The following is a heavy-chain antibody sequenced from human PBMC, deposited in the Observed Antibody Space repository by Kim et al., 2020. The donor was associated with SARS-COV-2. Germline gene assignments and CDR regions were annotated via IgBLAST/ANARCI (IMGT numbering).Heavy chain of an antibody. D-gene: IGHD3-10*01. CDR3: ARVANKKITMVRGAPYYGMDV. CDR2: INHSGST. Sequence: SETLSLTCAVYGGSFSGYYWSWIHQPPEKGLEWIGEINHSGSTNYNPSLKSRVTISVDTSKNQFSLKLSSVTAADTAVYYCARVANKKITMVRGAPYYGMDVWGQGTTVTVSS. V-gene: IGHV4-34*01. J-gene: IGHJ6*02. CDR1: GGSFSGYY.